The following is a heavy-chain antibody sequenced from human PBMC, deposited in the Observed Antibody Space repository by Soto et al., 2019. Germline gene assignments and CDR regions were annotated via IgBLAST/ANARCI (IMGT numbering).Heavy chain of an antibody. V-gene: IGHV1-69*13. CDR3: ARGRGVLRFLEWPLGSFDP. D-gene: IGHD3-3*01. CDR1: GGTFSSYA. CDR2: IIPIFGTA. Sequence: ASVKVSCKASGGTFSSYAISWVRQAPGQGLEWMGGIIPIFGTANYAQKFQGRVTITADESTSTAYMELSSLRSEDTAVYYCARGRGVLRFLEWPLGSFDPWGQGTLVTVSS. J-gene: IGHJ5*02.